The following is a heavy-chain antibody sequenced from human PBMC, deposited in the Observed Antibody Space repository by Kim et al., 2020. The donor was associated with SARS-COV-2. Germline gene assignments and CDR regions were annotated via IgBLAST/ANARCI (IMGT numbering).Heavy chain of an antibody. D-gene: IGHD3-22*01. Sequence: SETLSLTCTVSGGSISSSSYYWGWIRQPPGKGQEWLGSIYYSGSTYYNPSLKSRVTISVDTSKNQLSLKLSSVTAADTAVYYCARHGTITMIVVVIAPGYFDYWGQGTLVTVSS. V-gene: IGHV4-39*01. CDR3: ARHGTITMIVVVIAPGYFDY. J-gene: IGHJ4*02. CDR1: GGSISSSSYY. CDR2: IYYSGST.